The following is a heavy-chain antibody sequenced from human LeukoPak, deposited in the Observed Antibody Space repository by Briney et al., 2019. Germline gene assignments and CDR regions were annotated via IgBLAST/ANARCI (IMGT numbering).Heavy chain of an antibody. V-gene: IGHV4-30-2*01. CDR3: ARVPQSSTYMGYFDY. D-gene: IGHD6-13*01. CDR1: GGSISSGGYY. Sequence: SQTLSLTCTVSGGSISSGGYYWGWIRQPPGKGLECIGYIYHSGSFYYNSSLKSRVTISFDNSKNQFSLELNSVTAADTAVYYCARVPQSSTYMGYFDYWGQGTLVTVSS. CDR2: IYHSGSF. J-gene: IGHJ4*02.